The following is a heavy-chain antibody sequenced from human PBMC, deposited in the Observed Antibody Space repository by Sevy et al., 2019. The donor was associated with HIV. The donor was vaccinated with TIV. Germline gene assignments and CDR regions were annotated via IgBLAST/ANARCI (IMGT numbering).Heavy chain of an antibody. D-gene: IGHD2-21*01. CDR1: GLIFSDYY. CDR3: GGLRVIASAPYYFDY. CDR2: ISSGNTYT. J-gene: IGHJ4*02. Sequence: LSLTCAASGLIFSDYYMGWVRQAPGKGLEWVADISSGNTYTNYADAVKGRITISRDNAKKSLYLQMSTLRAEDTAVYYCGGLRVIASAPYYFDYWGQGALVTVSS. V-gene: IGHV3-11*06.